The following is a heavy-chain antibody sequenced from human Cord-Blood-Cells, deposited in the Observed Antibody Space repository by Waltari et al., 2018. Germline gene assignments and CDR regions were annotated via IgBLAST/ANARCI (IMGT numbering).Heavy chain of an antibody. CDR1: GYTFTIYA. D-gene: IGHD5-18*01. V-gene: IGHV1-3*01. Sequence: QVQLVQPGAEVTKPAASVQVSCKASGYTFTIYAMHLVRQDPGQRLEWMGGINAGNGNTKYSQKFQGRVTITRDTSASTAYMELSSLRSEDTAVYYCARCRDVDTAIPFDYWGQGTLVTVSS. J-gene: IGHJ4*02. CDR3: ARCRDVDTAIPFDY. CDR2: INAGNGNT.